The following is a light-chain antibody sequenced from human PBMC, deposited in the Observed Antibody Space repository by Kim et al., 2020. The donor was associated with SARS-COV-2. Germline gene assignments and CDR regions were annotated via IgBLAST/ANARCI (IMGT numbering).Light chain of an antibody. Sequence: SPGERPPLSCRSSQSFSSSYLAWSQQRPGQATRLLIYATSTRAAGIPDRFSGSGSGTDFTLTISSLEPEDFAVYYCQQYSGSPITFGQGTRLEIK. V-gene: IGKV3-20*01. J-gene: IGKJ5*01. CDR1: QSFSSSY. CDR2: ATS. CDR3: QQYSGSPIT.